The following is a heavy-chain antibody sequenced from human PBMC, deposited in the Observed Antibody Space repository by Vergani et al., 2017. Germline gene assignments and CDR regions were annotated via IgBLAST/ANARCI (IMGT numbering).Heavy chain of an antibody. D-gene: IGHD6-13*01. CDR3: TRQLYSSSWYDV. CDR1: GFTFSGSA. J-gene: IGHJ6*04. CDR2: IRSKANSYAT. V-gene: IGHV3-73*02. Sequence: EVQLVESGGGLVQPGGSLKLSCAASGFTFSGSAMHWVRQASGKGLEWVGRIRSKANSYATAYAASVKGRFTISRDDSKNTAYLQMNSLKTEDTAVYYCTRQLYSSSWYDVWGKGTTVTVSS.